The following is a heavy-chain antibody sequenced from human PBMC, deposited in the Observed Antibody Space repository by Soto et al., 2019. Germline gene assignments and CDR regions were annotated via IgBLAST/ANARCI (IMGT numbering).Heavy chain of an antibody. D-gene: IGHD6-13*01. J-gene: IGHJ5*01. CDR2: SIPLFGTT. V-gene: IGHV1-69*13. Sequence: WASVKVSCKTSGGTFSSYGISWVRQAPIQGIEWMGGSIPLFGTTNYGQKFKGRVTITADESTSTVYMELSSLRSEDTAMYFCASARGSSWYNWFDSWGQGTLVTVSS. CDR3: ASARGSSWYNWFDS. CDR1: GGTFSSYG.